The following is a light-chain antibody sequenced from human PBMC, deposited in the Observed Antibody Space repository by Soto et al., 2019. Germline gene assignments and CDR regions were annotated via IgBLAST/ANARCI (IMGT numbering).Light chain of an antibody. CDR3: CSYTGNTTPV. V-gene: IGLV2-14*01. Sequence: QSALTQSASVSGSPGQSITISCTGTSNDVGGYAYVSWYQQYPGKAPKLVISEVSNRPSGVSHRFSGSRSGNTASLTISGLQAEDEADYHCCSYTGNTTPVFGGGTKLTVL. J-gene: IGLJ3*02. CDR1: SNDVGGYAY. CDR2: EVS.